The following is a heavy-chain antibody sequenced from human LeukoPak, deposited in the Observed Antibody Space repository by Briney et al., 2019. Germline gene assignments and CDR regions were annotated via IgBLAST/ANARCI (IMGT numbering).Heavy chain of an antibody. CDR3: ARDYLSPRWLVPPKDYYYSGMDV. CDR2: ILYDGSNK. CDR1: GFTFISYA. D-gene: IGHD6-19*01. V-gene: IGHV3-30*04. J-gene: IGHJ6*02. Sequence: SGGSLRLSCAASGFTFISYAMRWVRQAPGKGLEWVADILYDGSNKYYADSVKGRFTISRDNSKNTLYLQMYSLRAEATAVYYFARDYLSPRWLVPPKDYYYSGMDVWGQGTTVTGAS.